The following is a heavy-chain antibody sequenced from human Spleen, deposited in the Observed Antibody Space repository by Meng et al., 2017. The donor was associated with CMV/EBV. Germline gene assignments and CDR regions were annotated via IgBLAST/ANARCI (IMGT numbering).Heavy chain of an antibody. D-gene: IGHD2-2*01. V-gene: IGHV3-48*03. J-gene: IGHJ6*02. CDR1: GFTFSSYE. Sequence: GESLKISCAASGFTFSSYEMNWVRQAPGKGLEWVSYISSSGSTIYYADSVKGRFTISRDNAKNSLYLQMNSLRAEDTAVYYCARDGGYCSSTSCRDYYYYYGMDVWGQGTTVTVSS. CDR3: ARDGGYCSSTSCRDYYYYYGMDV. CDR2: ISSSGSTI.